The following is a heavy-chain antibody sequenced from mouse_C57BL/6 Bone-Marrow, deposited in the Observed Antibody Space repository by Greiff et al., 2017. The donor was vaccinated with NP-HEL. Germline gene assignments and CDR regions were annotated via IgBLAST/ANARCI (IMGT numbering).Heavy chain of an antibody. CDR1: GYTFTSYW. V-gene: IGHV1-55*01. CDR3: ARDYGNYKYFDY. Sequence: VQLQQPGAELVKPGASVKMSCKASGYTFTSYWITWVKQRPGQGLEWIGDIYPGSGSTNYNEKFKSKATLTVDTSSSTAYMQLSSLTSEDSAVYYCARDYGNYKYFDYWGQGTTLTVSS. CDR2: IYPGSGST. J-gene: IGHJ2*01. D-gene: IGHD2-1*01.